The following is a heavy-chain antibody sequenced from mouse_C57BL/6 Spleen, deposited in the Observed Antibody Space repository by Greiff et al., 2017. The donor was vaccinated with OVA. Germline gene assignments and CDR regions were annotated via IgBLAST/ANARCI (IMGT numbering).Heavy chain of an antibody. CDR3: ARDYGSSLYAMDY. D-gene: IGHD1-1*01. V-gene: IGHV5-17*01. J-gene: IGHJ4*01. CDR1: GFTFSDYG. Sequence: DVKLVESGGGLVKPGGSLKLSCAASGFTFSDYGMHWVRQAPEKGLEWVAYISRGSSTIYYADTVKGRFTISRDNAKNTLFLQMTSLRSEDTAMYYCARDYGSSLYAMDYWGQGTSVTVSS. CDR2: ISRGSSTI.